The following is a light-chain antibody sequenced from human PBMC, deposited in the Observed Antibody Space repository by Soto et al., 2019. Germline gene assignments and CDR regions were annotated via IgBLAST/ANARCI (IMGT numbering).Light chain of an antibody. Sequence: DIQMAQSPSTLSASVGDRVTITCRASQSISSWLAWYQQKPGKAPKLLIYDASSLESGVPSRFSGSGSGTEFTLTISSLQPDDFATYYCQQYNSYWLTFGGGTKVEIK. J-gene: IGKJ4*01. CDR3: QQYNSYWLT. CDR2: DAS. CDR1: QSISSW. V-gene: IGKV1-5*01.